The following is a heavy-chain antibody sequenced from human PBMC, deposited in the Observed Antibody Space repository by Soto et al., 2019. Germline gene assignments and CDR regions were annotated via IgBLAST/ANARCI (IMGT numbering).Heavy chain of an antibody. CDR2: IYPGDSDT. J-gene: IGHJ5*02. D-gene: IGHD6-19*01. CDR1: GYSFTSYW. CDR3: ARVIAVAGTDVTWFDP. V-gene: IGHV5-51*01. Sequence: GESLKISCKCSGYSFTSYWSGWVRQMPGKGLEWMGIIYPGDSDTRYSPSFQGQVTISADKSISTAYLQWSSLKASDTAMYYCARVIAVAGTDVTWFDPWGQGTLVTVSS.